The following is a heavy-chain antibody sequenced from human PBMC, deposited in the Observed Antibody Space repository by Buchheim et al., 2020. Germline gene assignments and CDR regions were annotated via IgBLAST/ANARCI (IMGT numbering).Heavy chain of an antibody. V-gene: IGHV3-11*01. CDR2: ISSSGGTI. CDR3: AREGRHGGSYFFDF. J-gene: IGHJ4*02. Sequence: QVQLVESGGGLVKPGGSLRLSCAASGFTFSDYYMSWIRQAPGKGLDWVSHISSSGGTIYYADSVKGRLTLSRDNAKNSLYLHINSLKAEDTAVYYCAREGRHGGSYFFDFWGQGTL. CDR1: GFTFSDYY. D-gene: IGHD3-10*01.